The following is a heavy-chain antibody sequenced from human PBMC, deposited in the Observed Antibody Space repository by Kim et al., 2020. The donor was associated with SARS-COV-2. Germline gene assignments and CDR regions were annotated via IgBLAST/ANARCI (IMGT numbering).Heavy chain of an antibody. V-gene: IGHV1-8*01. CDR3: ARGPHYGSGNMVLSSWFDP. Sequence: ASVKVSCKASGYTFTSYDINWVRQATGQGLEWMGWMNPNSGNTGYAQKFQGRVTMTRNTSISTAYMELSSLRSEDTAVYYCARGPHYGSGNMVLSSWFDPWGQGTLVTVSS. D-gene: IGHD3-10*01. CDR2: MNPNSGNT. J-gene: IGHJ5*02. CDR1: GYTFTSYD.